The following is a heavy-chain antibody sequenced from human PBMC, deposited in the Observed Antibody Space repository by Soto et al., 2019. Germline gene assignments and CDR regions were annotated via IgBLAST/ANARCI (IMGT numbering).Heavy chain of an antibody. Sequence: PGESLKISCKASGYSFTTNWIGWVRQMPGKGLEWMGIIFPGDSDTRYSPSFQGHVTISVDKSISTAYVQWSSLKASDSAIYYCFRGGVTSRTFDYWGQGTLVTVSS. CDR3: FRGGVTSRTFDY. V-gene: IGHV5-51*01. D-gene: IGHD3-16*01. CDR1: GYSFTTNW. J-gene: IGHJ4*02. CDR2: IFPGDSDT.